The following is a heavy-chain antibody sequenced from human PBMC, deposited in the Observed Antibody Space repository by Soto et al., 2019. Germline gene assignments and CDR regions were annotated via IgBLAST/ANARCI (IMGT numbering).Heavy chain of an antibody. J-gene: IGHJ4*02. D-gene: IGHD3-22*01. Sequence: ASVKVSCKASGYTFTSYYMHWVRQAPGQGLEWMGIINPSGGSTSYAQKFQGRVTMTRDTSTSTVYMVTSVTAADTAVYYCARYRYSDSLKEYYFDYWGQGTLVTVS. V-gene: IGHV1-46*01. CDR3: ARYRYSDSLKEYYFDY. CDR1: GYTFTSYY. CDR2: INPSGGST.